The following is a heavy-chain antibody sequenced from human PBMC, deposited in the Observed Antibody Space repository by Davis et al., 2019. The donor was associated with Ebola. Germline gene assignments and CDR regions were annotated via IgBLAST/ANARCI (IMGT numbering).Heavy chain of an antibody. D-gene: IGHD4-17*01. CDR3: ARFYDYGAQGYAFDI. CDR2: IYYNGDA. CDR1: GGSISSYY. Sequence: MPSETLSLTCTVSGGSISSYYWSWIRQPPGKGLEWIGYIYYNGDAYYNPSLKSRPTISIDTSKNQFSLKLSPVTAEDTAVYYCARFYDYGAQGYAFDIWGQGTMVTVSS. J-gene: IGHJ3*02. V-gene: IGHV4-59*08.